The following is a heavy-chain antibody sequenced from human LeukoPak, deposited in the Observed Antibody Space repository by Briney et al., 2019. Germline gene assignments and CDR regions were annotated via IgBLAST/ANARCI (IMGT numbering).Heavy chain of an antibody. Sequence: SVTVSCTASGGTFSSYAISWVRQAPGQGLEWMGGIIPIFGTANYAQKFQGRVTITADESTSTAYMELSSLRSEDTAVYYCASEPSSGGRWYGMDVWGQGTTVTVSS. J-gene: IGHJ6*02. D-gene: IGHD2-15*01. CDR1: GGTFSSYA. CDR2: IIPIFGTA. CDR3: ASEPSSGGRWYGMDV. V-gene: IGHV1-69*13.